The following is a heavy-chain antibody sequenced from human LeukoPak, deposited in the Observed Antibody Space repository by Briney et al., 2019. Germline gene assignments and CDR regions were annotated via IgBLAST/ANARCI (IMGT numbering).Heavy chain of an antibody. CDR3: AKVAGPWELLRYFDY. V-gene: IGHV3-23*01. Sequence: PGGSLRLSCAASGFTYSSYAMSWVRQAPGKGLEWVSAISGSGGSTYYADSVKGRFTISRDNSKNTLYLQMNSLRAEDTAVYYCAKVAGPWELLRYFDYWGQGTLVTVSS. CDR1: GFTYSSYA. J-gene: IGHJ4*02. CDR2: ISGSGGST. D-gene: IGHD1-26*01.